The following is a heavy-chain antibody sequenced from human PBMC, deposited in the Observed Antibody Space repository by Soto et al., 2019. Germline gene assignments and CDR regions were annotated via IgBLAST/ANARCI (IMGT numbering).Heavy chain of an antibody. V-gene: IGHV4-59*01. D-gene: IGHD6-13*01. CDR2: VYNSGST. CDR3: ARYRREAVAGYTLDN. CDR1: GCSISSNY. Sequence: PSGSLSLTCPDSGCSISSNYWTWIRQPPGKGLEWIGYVYNSGSTNYNPSLKSRVTISEDTSKSQFSLKVNSMTAADTAVYYCARYRREAVAGYTLDNWGQGILVTVSS. J-gene: IGHJ4*02.